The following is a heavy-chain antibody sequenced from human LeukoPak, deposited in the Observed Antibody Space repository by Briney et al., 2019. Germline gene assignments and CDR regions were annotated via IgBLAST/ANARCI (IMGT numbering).Heavy chain of an antibody. D-gene: IGHD1-26*01. CDR3: ARDLKGWERYPNSSHYYYYYYYMDV. CDR1: GFTVSSNY. J-gene: IGHJ6*03. Sequence: PGGSLRLSCAASGFTVSSNYMSWVRQAPGKGLEWVSVIYSGGSTYYADSVKGRFTISRDNSKNTLYLQMNSLRAEDTAVYYCARDLKGWERYPNSSHYYYYYYYMDVWGKGTTVTISS. V-gene: IGHV3-66*01. CDR2: IYSGGST.